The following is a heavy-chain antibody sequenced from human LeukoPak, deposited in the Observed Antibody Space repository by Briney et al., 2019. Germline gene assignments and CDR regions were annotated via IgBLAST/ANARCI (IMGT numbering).Heavy chain of an antibody. CDR1: GGSISYYY. D-gene: IGHD6-19*01. Sequence: PSETLSLTCTVSGGSISYYYWNWIRQPPGKGLEWIGYLYYSESTNYNPSLKSRVTMSVDTSKNQFSLNLTSVTAADTAVYYCAREGKLTGYFGGLGFNYWGQGILVTVSS. J-gene: IGHJ4*02. CDR3: AREGKLTGYFGGLGFNY. CDR2: LYYSEST. V-gene: IGHV4-59*01.